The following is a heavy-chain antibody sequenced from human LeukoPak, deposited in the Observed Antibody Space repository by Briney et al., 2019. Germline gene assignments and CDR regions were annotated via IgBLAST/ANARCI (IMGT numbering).Heavy chain of an antibody. D-gene: IGHD3-22*01. J-gene: IGHJ4*02. CDR2: ISYGDSNK. Sequence: GGSLRLSCAASGFTFSSYALHWVRQAPGKGLEWVAVISYGDSNKYYADSVKGRFTISGDDSKNTLYLQMNSLRAEDTAVYYCARSPFYDNSGHYRAPDHWGQGTLVTVSS. V-gene: IGHV3-30*04. CDR1: GFTFSSYA. CDR3: ARSPFYDNSGHYRAPDH.